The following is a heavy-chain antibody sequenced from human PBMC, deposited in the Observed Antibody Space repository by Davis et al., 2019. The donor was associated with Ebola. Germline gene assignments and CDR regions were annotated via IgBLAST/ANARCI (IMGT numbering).Heavy chain of an antibody. D-gene: IGHD3-16*02. J-gene: IGHJ4*02. CDR3: ARVSLTWTLDY. CDR2: TRNKANSYTT. V-gene: IGHV3-72*01. CDR1: GFTFSDHY. Sequence: PGGSLRLSCAASGFTFSDHYMDWVRQAPGKGLEWVGRTRNKANSYTTEYAASVKGRFTISRDDSKNSLYLQMNSLKTEDTAVYYCARVSLTWTLDYWGQGTLVTVSS.